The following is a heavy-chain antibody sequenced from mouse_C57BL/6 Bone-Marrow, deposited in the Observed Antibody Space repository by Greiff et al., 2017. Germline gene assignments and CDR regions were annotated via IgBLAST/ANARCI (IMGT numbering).Heavy chain of an antibody. Sequence: EVKLMESGGGLVQPGGSLCLSCAASGFTFTDYYMSWVRQPPGKALEWLGFIRNKANGYKTEYSASVKGRFTISRDNSQSILYLQMNALRAEDSATYYCARSVVDYWGQGTTLTVSS. CDR2: IRNKANGYKT. J-gene: IGHJ2*01. CDR3: ARSVVDY. D-gene: IGHD1-1*01. CDR1: GFTFTDYY. V-gene: IGHV7-3*01.